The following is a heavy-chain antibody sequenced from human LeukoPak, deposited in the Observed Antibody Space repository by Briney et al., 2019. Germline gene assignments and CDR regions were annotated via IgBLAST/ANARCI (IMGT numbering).Heavy chain of an antibody. J-gene: IGHJ5*02. CDR3: VGAAAPSNWFDP. V-gene: IGHV4-59*01. Sequence: SETLSLTCTVSGVSIRSYYWSWIRQPPGKGLEWIGYIFDSGSTKYNPSLKGRVTMSVDTSKNQCSLRLRSVTAADTAVYYCVGAAAPSNWFDPWGQGTLVTVSS. CDR2: IFDSGST. CDR1: GVSIRSYY. D-gene: IGHD6-13*01.